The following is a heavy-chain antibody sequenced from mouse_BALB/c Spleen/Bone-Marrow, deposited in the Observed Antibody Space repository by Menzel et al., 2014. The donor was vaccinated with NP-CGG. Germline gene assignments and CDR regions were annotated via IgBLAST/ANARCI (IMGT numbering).Heavy chain of an antibody. CDR1: GFNIXDIY. V-gene: IGHV14-3*02. CDR2: IDPANGDT. CDR3: ARDYGPFDY. Sequence: VQLKQSGAELVKPGASVKLSCTASGFNIXDIYMHWVKQRPEQGLEWIGRIDPANGDTKYDPKFQGKATITADTSSNTAYLQLSSLTSEDTAVYYCARDYGPFDYWGQGTTLTVSS. D-gene: IGHD1-2*01. J-gene: IGHJ2*01.